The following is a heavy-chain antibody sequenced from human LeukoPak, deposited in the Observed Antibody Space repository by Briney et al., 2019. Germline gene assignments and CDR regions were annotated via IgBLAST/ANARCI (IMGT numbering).Heavy chain of an antibody. CDR3: ARDMNPDFDGSGYYYSAFDI. V-gene: IGHV4-38-2*02. D-gene: IGHD3-22*01. CDR2: ISHSGST. J-gene: IGHJ3*02. CDR1: GYSISSGYY. Sequence: SETLSLTCTVSGYSISSGYYWGWIRQPPGKGLKWIGSISHSGSTYYNPSLKSRVTISVDTSKNQFSLKLSSVTAADTAVYYCARDMNPDFDGSGYYYSAFDIWGQGTMVTVSS.